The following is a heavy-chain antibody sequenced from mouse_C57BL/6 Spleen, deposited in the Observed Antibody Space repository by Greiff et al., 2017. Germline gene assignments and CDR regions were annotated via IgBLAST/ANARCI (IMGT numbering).Heavy chain of an antibody. Sequence: VKLQESGPELVKPGASVKISCKASGYAFSSSWMNWVKQRPGKGLEWIGRIYPGDGDTNYNGKFKGKATLTADKSSSTAYMQLSSLTSEDSAVYFCARGGANWGFDYWGQGTTLTVSS. CDR2: IYPGDGDT. J-gene: IGHJ2*01. CDR3: ARGGANWGFDY. CDR1: GYAFSSSW. D-gene: IGHD4-1*01. V-gene: IGHV1-82*01.